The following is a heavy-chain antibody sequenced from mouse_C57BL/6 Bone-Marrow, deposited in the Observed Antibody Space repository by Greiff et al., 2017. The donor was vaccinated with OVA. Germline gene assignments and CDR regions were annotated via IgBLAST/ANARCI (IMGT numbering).Heavy chain of an antibody. CDR1: GYTFTSYW. J-gene: IGHJ2*01. V-gene: IGHV1-69*01. D-gene: IGHD3-2*02. Sequence: QVQLQQPGAELVMPGASVKLSCKASGYTFTSYWMHWVKQRPGQGLEWIGEIDPSDSYTNYNQKFKGKSTLTVDKSSSTAYMQLSSLTSEDYAGYYCARAAGYYFDYWGKGTTLTVSS. CDR2: IDPSDSYT. CDR3: ARAAGYYFDY.